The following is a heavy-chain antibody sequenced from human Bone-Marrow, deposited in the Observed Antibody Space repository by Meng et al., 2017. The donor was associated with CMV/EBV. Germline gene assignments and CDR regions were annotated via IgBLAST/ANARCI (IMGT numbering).Heavy chain of an antibody. V-gene: IGHV3-23*01. Sequence: GESLKISCAASGFTFSSYAMSWVRQAPGKGLEWVSAISGSGGSTYYADSVKGRFTISRDDSENTAYLQMNSLTTGDTAVYYCSRLDEANIAVPAGPWGQGTLVTVSS. D-gene: IGHD2-2*01. CDR2: ISGSGGST. CDR3: SRLDEANIAVPAGP. J-gene: IGHJ5*02. CDR1: GFTFSSYA.